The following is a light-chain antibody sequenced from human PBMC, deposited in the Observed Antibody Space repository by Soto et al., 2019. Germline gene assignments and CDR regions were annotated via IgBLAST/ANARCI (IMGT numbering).Light chain of an antibody. CDR2: DAS. CDR3: LLSYSGGRLV. CDR1: TGAVSSGHY. J-gene: IGLJ2*01. Sequence: QAVVTQEPSLTVTPGGTVTLTCGSSTGAVSSGHYPYWFQQMPGQAPKTLIYDASNKYSWTPARFSGSLLGGKAALTLSGAQPEDEAEYYCLLSYSGGRLVFGGGTKLTVL. V-gene: IGLV7-46*01.